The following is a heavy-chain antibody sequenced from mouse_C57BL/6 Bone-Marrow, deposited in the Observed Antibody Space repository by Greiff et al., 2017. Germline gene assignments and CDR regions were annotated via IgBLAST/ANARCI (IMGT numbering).Heavy chain of an antibody. J-gene: IGHJ3*01. CDR1: GFNIKDYY. Sequence: EVQLQQSGAELVRPGASVKLSCTASGFNIKDYYMHWVKQRPEQGLEWIGRIDPEDGDTEYAPKFQGKATMTADTSSNTAYLQLSSLTSEDTAVXYCTTCYGNYAGFADWGQGTLVTVSA. D-gene: IGHD2-1*01. CDR2: IDPEDGDT. CDR3: TTCYGNYAGFAD. V-gene: IGHV14-1*01.